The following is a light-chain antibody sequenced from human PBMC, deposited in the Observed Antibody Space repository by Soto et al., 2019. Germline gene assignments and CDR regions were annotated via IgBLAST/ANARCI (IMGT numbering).Light chain of an antibody. CDR3: SSFTTTSTHV. CDR2: EVN. CDR1: SSDIGAYDY. V-gene: IGLV2-14*01. Sequence: QSGLTQPASLSGCPGQSITISCTGTSSDIGAYDYVSWFQQHPGKAPKRMISEVNNRPSGVSTRFSGSKSGNTAYLTISGLQVEDEAESFCSSFTTTSTHVSGTGTNVTVL. J-gene: IGLJ1*01.